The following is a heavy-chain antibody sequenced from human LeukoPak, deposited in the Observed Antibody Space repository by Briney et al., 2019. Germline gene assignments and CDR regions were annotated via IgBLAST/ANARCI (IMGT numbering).Heavy chain of an antibody. CDR2: IYHSGST. J-gene: IGHJ4*02. CDR1: GYSISSGYY. CDR3: ARNPSSSWYFDY. D-gene: IGHD6-13*01. V-gene: IGHV4-38-2*02. Sequence: PSETLSLTCTVSGYSISSGYYWGWIRQPPGKGLEWIGSIYHSGSTYYNPSLKSRVTISVDTSKNQFSLKLSSVTAADTAVYYCARNPSSSWYFDYWGQGTLVTVSS.